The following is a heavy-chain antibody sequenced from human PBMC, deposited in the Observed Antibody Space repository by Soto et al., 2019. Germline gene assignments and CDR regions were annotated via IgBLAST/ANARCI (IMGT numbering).Heavy chain of an antibody. CDR1: GFTFGDYA. CDR2: IRSKAYGGTT. Sequence: GGSLRLSCTASGFTFGDYAMSWFRQAPGKGLEWVGFIRSKAYGGTTEYAASVKGRFTISRDDSKSIAYLQMNSLKTEDTAVYYCTRSYVDIVATIPLSAVDYWGQGTLVTVSS. V-gene: IGHV3-49*03. J-gene: IGHJ4*02. D-gene: IGHD5-12*01. CDR3: TRSYVDIVATIPLSAVDY.